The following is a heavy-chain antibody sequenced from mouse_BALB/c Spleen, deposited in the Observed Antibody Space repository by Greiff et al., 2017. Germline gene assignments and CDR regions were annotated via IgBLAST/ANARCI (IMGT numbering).Heavy chain of an antibody. Sequence: EVKLVESGPGLVKPSQSLSLTCTVTGYSITSDYAWNWIRQFPGNKLEWMGYISYSGSTSYNPSLKSRISITRDTSKNQFFLQLNSVTTEDTATYYCAREYDGYYGAMDYWGQGTSVTVSS. D-gene: IGHD2-3*01. J-gene: IGHJ4*01. CDR1: GYSITSDYA. CDR2: ISYSGST. V-gene: IGHV3-2*02. CDR3: AREYDGYYGAMDY.